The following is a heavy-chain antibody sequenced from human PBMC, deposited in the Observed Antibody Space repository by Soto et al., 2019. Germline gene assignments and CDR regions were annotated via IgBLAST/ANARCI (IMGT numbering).Heavy chain of an antibody. Sequence: QVTLKESGPVLVKPTETLTLTCTVSGFSLSNARMGVSWIRQPPGKALEWLAHIFSNDEKSYSTSLKSRLTISKDTSKSQVVLTMTNMDPVDTATYYCARDSCGGDCYFDYWGQGTLVTVSS. D-gene: IGHD2-21*02. CDR1: GFSLSNARMG. J-gene: IGHJ4*02. CDR2: IFSNDEK. V-gene: IGHV2-26*01. CDR3: ARDSCGGDCYFDY.